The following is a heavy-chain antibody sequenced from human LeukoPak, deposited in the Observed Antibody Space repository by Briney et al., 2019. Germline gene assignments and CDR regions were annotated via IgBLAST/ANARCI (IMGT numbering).Heavy chain of an antibody. V-gene: IGHV3-23*01. J-gene: IGHJ4*02. CDR1: GLIFSRYG. CDR2: IGGNGADT. D-gene: IGHD1-7*01. CDR3: AKSYDTWNYGFLEY. Sequence: PGGSLRLSCEASGLIFSRYGMTWVRQAPVKGLEWVSAIGGNGADTYYADSVKGRFTISRDNFKSTMFLQINNLRAEDPAGKYFAKSYDTWNYGFLEYWGQGSLVTGSS.